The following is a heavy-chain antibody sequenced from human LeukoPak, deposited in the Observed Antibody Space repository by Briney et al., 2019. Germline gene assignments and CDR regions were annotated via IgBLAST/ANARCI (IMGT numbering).Heavy chain of an antibody. D-gene: IGHD2-15*01. Sequence: ASVKVSCKASGYTFTGYYMHWVRQAPGQGLEWMGRINPNSGGTNYAQKFQGRVTITADESTSTAYMELSSLRSEDTAVYYCARGSGGEYYFDYWGQGTLVTVSS. V-gene: IGHV1-2*06. CDR3: ARGSGGEYYFDY. CDR2: INPNSGGT. CDR1: GYTFTGYY. J-gene: IGHJ4*02.